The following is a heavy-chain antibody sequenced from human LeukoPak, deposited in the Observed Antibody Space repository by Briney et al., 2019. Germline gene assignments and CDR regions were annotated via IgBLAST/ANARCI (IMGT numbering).Heavy chain of an antibody. CDR1: GGSFSGYY. V-gene: IGHV4-34*01. D-gene: IGHD5-18*01. CDR2: INHSGST. CDR3: ARGHGVVYGYFFPYFDY. Sequence: SETLSLTCAVYGGSFSGYYWSWIRQPPGKGLEWIGEINHSGSTNYNPSLKSRVTISVDTSKNQFSLKMSSVTAADTAVDYCARGHGVVYGYFFPYFDYWGQGTLVTVSS. J-gene: IGHJ4*02.